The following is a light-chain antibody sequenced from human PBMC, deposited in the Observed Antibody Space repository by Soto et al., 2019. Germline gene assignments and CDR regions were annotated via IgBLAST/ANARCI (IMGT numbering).Light chain of an antibody. CDR1: QSISSW. J-gene: IGKJ4*01. CDR3: QQRSNWPPRIT. V-gene: IGKV1-5*01. Sequence: DIQMTQSPSTLSASVGDRVTITCRASQSISSWLAWYQQKPGKAPKLLIYGTSNRATDIPARFSGSGSGTDFTLTISSLEPEDFAVYYCQQRSNWPPRITFGGGTNVEIK. CDR2: GTS.